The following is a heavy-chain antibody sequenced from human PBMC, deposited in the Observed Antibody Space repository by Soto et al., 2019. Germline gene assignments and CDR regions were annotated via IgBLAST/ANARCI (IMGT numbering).Heavy chain of an antibody. J-gene: IGHJ6*02. V-gene: IGHV1-3*01. D-gene: IGHD6-19*01. Sequence: ASVKVSCKASGYTFTSYAMHWLRQAPGQRLEWMGWINAGNGNTKYSQKFQGRVTITRDTSASTAYMELSSLRSEDTAVYYCATSPDTVDYYYHGMDVWGQGTTVTVSS. CDR3: ATSPDTVDYYYHGMDV. CDR2: INAGNGNT. CDR1: GYTFTSYA.